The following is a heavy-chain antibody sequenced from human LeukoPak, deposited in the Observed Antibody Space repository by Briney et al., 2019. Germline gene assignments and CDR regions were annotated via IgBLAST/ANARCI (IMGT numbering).Heavy chain of an antibody. CDR1: GFTFSNDW. CDR3: ARDYRLNFYPTTCAVAFYF. Sequence: GSLRLSCAASGFTFSNDWMNWVRQAPGKGGEWVGYIKQDGREKKYVDSVKGRFSISTHYTQNTLYLQMHSLSVEDTAVYYCARDYRLNFYPTTCAVAFYFWGQGTMVTVSS. D-gene: IGHD3-16*02. CDR2: IKQDGREK. V-gene: IGHV3-7*01. J-gene: IGHJ3*01.